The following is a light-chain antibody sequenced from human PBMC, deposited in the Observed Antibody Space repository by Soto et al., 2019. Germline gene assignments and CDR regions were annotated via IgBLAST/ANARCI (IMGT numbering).Light chain of an antibody. CDR1: SSDVGGFNY. CDR2: DVT. V-gene: IGLV2-14*03. J-gene: IGLJ1*01. CDR3: SSYTSSSTYV. Sequence: QSVLTQPASVSGSPGQSITISCTGTSSDVGGFNYVSWYQQHPGKAPKLMIYDVTNRPSGVSYRFSGSKSGNTASLTISGLQAEDDAYYCCSSYTSSSTYVFGTGTKLTVL.